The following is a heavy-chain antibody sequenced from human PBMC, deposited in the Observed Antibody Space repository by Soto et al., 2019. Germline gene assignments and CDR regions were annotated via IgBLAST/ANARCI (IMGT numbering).Heavy chain of an antibody. Sequence: PGGSRRLSCAACGFTFASYGMHWVRQAPGKGLEWVAGITYNGTNKSYADSVKGRFIISRDNTKTTMYLQMNSLRAEDTATYHCAKEMTTNPSEYWGHGTLVTVSS. J-gene: IGHJ4*01. V-gene: IGHV3-30*18. CDR1: GFTFASYG. CDR3: AKEMTTNPSEY. D-gene: IGHD4-4*01. CDR2: ITYNGTNK.